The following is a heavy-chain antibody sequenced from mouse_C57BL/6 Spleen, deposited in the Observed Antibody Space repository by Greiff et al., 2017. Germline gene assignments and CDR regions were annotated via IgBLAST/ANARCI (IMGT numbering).Heavy chain of an antibody. J-gene: IGHJ4*01. CDR3: ARRDYDLYYAMDY. V-gene: IGHV5-17*01. D-gene: IGHD2-4*01. CDR2: ISSGSSTI. CDR1: GFTFSDYG. Sequence: EVKVVESGGGLVKPGGSLKLSCAASGFTFSDYGMHWVRQAPEKGLEWVAYISSGSSTIYYADTVKGRFTISRDNAKNTLFLQMTSLRSEDTAMYYCARRDYDLYYAMDYWGQGTSVTVSS.